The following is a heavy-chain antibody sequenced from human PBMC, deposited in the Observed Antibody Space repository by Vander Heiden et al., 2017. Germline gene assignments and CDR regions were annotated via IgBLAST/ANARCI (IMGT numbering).Heavy chain of an antibody. Sequence: QVQLVESGGGVVQPGRSLRLSCAASGFTFSSYGMHWVRQAPGKGLGWVALIWYDGSNEYYADSVRGRFTISRDSSKNTLFLQMNSLRAEDTAVYYCARGVAAAGLYFDYWGQGTLVTVSS. CDR1: GFTFSSYG. D-gene: IGHD6-13*01. CDR3: ARGVAAAGLYFDY. V-gene: IGHV3-33*01. J-gene: IGHJ4*02. CDR2: IWYDGSNE.